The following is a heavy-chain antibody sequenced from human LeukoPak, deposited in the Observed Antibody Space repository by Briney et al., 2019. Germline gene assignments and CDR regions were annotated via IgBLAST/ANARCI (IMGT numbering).Heavy chain of an antibody. CDR3: ARLINGSPGDY. CDR2: LYYTGTT. Sequence: KPSETLSLTCTVSGGSISNAAYHWGWIRQPPGKGLEWIGSLYYTGTTYYNPSLKSRVTISADTSKNQFSLKVTSVTAADTAVYYCARLINGSPGDYWGQGTLVTVSS. V-gene: IGHV4-39*01. D-gene: IGHD1-26*01. J-gene: IGHJ4*02. CDR1: GGSISNAAYH.